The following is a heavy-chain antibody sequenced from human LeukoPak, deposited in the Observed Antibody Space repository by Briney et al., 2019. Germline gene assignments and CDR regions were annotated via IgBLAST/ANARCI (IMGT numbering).Heavy chain of an antibody. Sequence: GGSLRLSCAASGFTFTKYWMTWVRRAPGEGLEWVANIKQDGSERNYVDTVKGRFIISRDNAKNLLYLQMNSLRVEDTTVYYCARENWAPYDWGQGTLVTVSS. J-gene: IGHJ4*02. V-gene: IGHV3-7*01. CDR3: ARENWAPYD. CDR1: GFTFTKYW. D-gene: IGHD3-3*01. CDR2: IKQDGSER.